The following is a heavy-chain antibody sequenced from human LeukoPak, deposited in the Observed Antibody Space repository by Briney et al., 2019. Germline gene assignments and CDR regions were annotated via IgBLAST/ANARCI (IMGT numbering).Heavy chain of an antibody. CDR1: GFTFSAYA. CDR2: ISGSGDST. V-gene: IGHV3-23*01. Sequence: GGSLRLSCAASGFTFSAYAMNWARQAPGKGLEWVSAISGSGDSTYYADSVKGRFTISRDNSKNTLSLQMNSLGADDTAVYYCATPRFHYYYYGMDVWGQGTTVTVSS. CDR3: ATPRFHYYYYGMDV. J-gene: IGHJ6*02.